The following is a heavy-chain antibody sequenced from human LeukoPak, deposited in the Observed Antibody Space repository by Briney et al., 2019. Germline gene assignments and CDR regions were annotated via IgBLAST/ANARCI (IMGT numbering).Heavy chain of an antibody. D-gene: IGHD3-9*01. CDR2: IYPGDSDT. V-gene: IGHV5-51*01. Sequence: GESLKISCTGSGYSFANYWIGWGRQMPGKGLEWIGTIYPGDSDTRYRPSFQGQVTISADESISTAYLQWSSLKASDTAMYYCARLGLEAYGNAGYYYLDYWGQGALVTVSS. J-gene: IGHJ4*02. CDR1: GYSFANYW. CDR3: ARLGLEAYGNAGYYYLDY.